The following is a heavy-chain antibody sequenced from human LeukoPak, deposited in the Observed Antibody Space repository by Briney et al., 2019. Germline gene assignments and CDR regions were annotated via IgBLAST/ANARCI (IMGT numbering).Heavy chain of an antibody. D-gene: IGHD3-3*01. CDR1: GGSISSYC. CDR2: IYYSGST. V-gene: IGHV4-59*01. J-gene: IGHJ4*02. Sequence: SETLSLTCTVSGGSISSYCWSWIRQPPRKGLEWIGYIYYSGSTNYNPSLKSRVTISVDTSKNQFSLKLSSVTAADTAVYYCARGIAYYDFWSGYYPKRFDYWGQGTLVTVSS. CDR3: ARGIAYYDFWSGYYPKRFDY.